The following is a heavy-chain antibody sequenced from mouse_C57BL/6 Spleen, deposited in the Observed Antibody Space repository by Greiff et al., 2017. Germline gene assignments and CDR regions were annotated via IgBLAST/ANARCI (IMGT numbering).Heavy chain of an antibody. CDR2: IDPSDSET. J-gene: IGHJ4*01. Sequence: QVQLQQPGAELVRPGSSVKLSCKASGYTFTSYWMHWVKQRPIQGLEWIGNIDPSDSETHYNQKFKDKATLTVDKPSSTAYMQLSSLTSEDSAVYYCARSTMVTTRYAMDYWGQGTSVTVSS. CDR1: GYTFTSYW. CDR3: ARSTMVTTRYAMDY. D-gene: IGHD2-2*01. V-gene: IGHV1-52*01.